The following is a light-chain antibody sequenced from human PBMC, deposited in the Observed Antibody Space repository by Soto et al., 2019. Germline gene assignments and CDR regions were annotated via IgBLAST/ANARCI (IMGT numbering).Light chain of an antibody. Sequence: QPVLTQPASVSGSPGQSITISCTGTSSDYVSWYQQHPGKAPKFLISEVSNRPSGVSNRFSGSKSGNTASLTISVLQADDEGDYYCSSYTTSSTYVFGTGTKLTVL. CDR3: SSYTTSSTYV. V-gene: IGLV2-14*01. J-gene: IGLJ1*01. CDR1: SSDY. CDR2: EVS.